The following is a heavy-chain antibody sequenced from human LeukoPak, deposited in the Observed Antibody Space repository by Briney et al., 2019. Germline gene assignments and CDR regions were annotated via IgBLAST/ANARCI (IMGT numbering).Heavy chain of an antibody. D-gene: IGHD6-13*01. CDR1: GFTFSYYA. CDR3: ARDLQRVAAAGYFDY. CDR2: IWYDGSNK. V-gene: IGHV3-30*04. J-gene: IGHJ4*02. Sequence: GRSLRLSCAASGFTFSYYAISWVRQAPGKGLEWVAVIWYDGSNKFYADSVKGRFTISRDNSKNTLYLQMNSLRAEDTAVYYCARDLQRVAAAGYFDYWGQGTLVTVSS.